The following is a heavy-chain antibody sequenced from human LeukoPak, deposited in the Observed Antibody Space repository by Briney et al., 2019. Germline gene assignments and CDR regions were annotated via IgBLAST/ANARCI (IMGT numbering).Heavy chain of an antibody. CDR1: GGSISSGGYY. V-gene: IGHV4-30-2*01. CDR3: ARDFAMLRAFDI. CDR2: IYHSGST. Sequence: SETLSLTCTVSGGSISSGGYYWSWIRQPPGKGLEWIGYIYHSGSTYYNPSLKSRVTISVDRSKNQFSLKLSSVTAADTAVYYCARDFAMLRAFDIWGQGTMVTVSS. D-gene: IGHD2-2*01. J-gene: IGHJ3*02.